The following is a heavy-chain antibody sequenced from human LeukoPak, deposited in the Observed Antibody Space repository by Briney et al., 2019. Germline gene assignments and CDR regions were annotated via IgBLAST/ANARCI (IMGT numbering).Heavy chain of an antibody. V-gene: IGHV4-59*01. J-gene: IGHJ4*02. CDR1: GGSISNNY. CDR3: ARDRPYSSSWPLDY. D-gene: IGHD6-13*01. CDR2: IYYSGST. Sequence: PETLSLTCTVSGGSISNNYWSWIRQPPGKGLEWIGNIYYSGSTNYNPSLRSRVIISVDTSKNQFSLKLSSVTAADTAVYYCARDRPYSSSWPLDYWGQGSLVTVSS.